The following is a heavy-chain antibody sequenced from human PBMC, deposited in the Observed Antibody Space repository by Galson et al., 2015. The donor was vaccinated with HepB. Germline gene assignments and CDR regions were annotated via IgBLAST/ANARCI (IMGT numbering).Heavy chain of an antibody. CDR2: IKQDGSEK. Sequence: SLRLSCAASGFTFSSYWMSWVRQAPGKGLEWVANIKQDGSEKYYVDSVKGRFTISRDNAKNSLYLQMNSLRAEDTAVYYCARDTAMVTLDPWFDPWGQGTLVTVSS. CDR3: ARDTAMVTLDPWFDP. J-gene: IGHJ5*02. CDR1: GFTFSSYW. V-gene: IGHV3-7*01. D-gene: IGHD5-18*01.